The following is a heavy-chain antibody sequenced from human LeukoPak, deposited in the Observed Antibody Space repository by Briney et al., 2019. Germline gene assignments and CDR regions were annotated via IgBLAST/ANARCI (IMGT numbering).Heavy chain of an antibody. Sequence: GGSLRLSCAASGFTFSSYWMSWVRQAPGKGLEWVANIKQDGSEKYYVDSVKGRFTISRDNAENSLYLQMNSLRAEDTAAYYCARESYDFWTPTTNFDYWGQGTLVTVS. J-gene: IGHJ4*02. CDR1: GFTFSSYW. V-gene: IGHV3-7*01. CDR3: ARESYDFWTPTTNFDY. D-gene: IGHD3-3*01. CDR2: IKQDGSEK.